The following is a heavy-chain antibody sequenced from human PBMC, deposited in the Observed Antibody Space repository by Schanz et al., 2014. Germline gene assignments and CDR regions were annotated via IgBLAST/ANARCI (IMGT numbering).Heavy chain of an antibody. J-gene: IGHJ3*01. Sequence: QVQLVQSGAEVKKPGSSVRVSCKASGGTFSRLTFSWVRQAPGQGLEWMGRVIPILGVTHYAQKFQGRVTITADKSTTTAYMELSSLRSEDTAVYYCATMWGYCTATACQILEVLDVWGQGTMVTVSS. CDR2: VIPILGVT. CDR1: GGTFSRLT. CDR3: ATMWGYCTATACQILEVLDV. V-gene: IGHV1-69*02. D-gene: IGHD2-8*02.